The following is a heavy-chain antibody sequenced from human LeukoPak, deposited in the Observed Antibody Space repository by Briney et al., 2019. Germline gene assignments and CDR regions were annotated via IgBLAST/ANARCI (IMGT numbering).Heavy chain of an antibody. CDR2: ISYDGSNK. Sequence: GGSLRLSCAASGFTFSSYAMHWVRQAPGKGLEWVAVISYDGSNKYYADSVKGRFTISRDNSKNTLYLQMNSLRAEDTAVYYCATFRFLGTWGQGTMVTVSP. CDR1: GFTFSSYA. CDR3: ATFRFLGT. V-gene: IGHV3-30-3*01. D-gene: IGHD3-3*01. J-gene: IGHJ3*01.